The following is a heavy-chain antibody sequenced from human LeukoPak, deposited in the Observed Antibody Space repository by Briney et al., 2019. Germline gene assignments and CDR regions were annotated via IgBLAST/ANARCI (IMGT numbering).Heavy chain of an antibody. D-gene: IGHD6-25*01. CDR1: GGSISSRSYY. V-gene: IGHV4-39*07. Sequence: SETLSLTCTVSGGSISSRSYYWGRIRQPPGKGLEWIGSIYYSGSTYYDPSLKSRVTISVDTSKNQFSLKLSSVTAADTAVYYCARVGSIVARGESAFDIWGQGTMVTVSS. CDR2: IYYSGST. CDR3: ARVGSIVARGESAFDI. J-gene: IGHJ3*02.